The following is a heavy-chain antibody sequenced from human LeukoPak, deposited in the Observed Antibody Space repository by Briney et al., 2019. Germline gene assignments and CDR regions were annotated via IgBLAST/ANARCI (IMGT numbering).Heavy chain of an antibody. Sequence: GASVKVSCKASGYTFTSYDINWVRQATGQGLEWMGWMNPNSGNTGYAQKFQGRVTMTRNTSISTAHMELSSLRSEDTAVYYCARGYTVRGGRGAFGIWGQGTMVTVSS. D-gene: IGHD3-10*01. J-gene: IGHJ3*02. CDR2: MNPNSGNT. V-gene: IGHV1-8*01. CDR3: ARGYTVRGGRGAFGI. CDR1: GYTFTSYD.